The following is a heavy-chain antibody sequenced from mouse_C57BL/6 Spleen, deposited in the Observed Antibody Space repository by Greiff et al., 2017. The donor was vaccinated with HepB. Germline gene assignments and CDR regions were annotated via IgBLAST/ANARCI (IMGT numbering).Heavy chain of an antibody. V-gene: IGHV5-9*01. Sequence: DVMLVESGGGLVKPGGSLKLSCAASGFTFSSYTMSWVRQTPEKRLEWVATISGGGGNTYYPDSVKGRFTISRDNAKNTLYLQMSSLRSEDTALYYCARQGGSSFAYWGQGTLVTVSA. CDR3: ARQGGSSFAY. J-gene: IGHJ3*01. CDR2: ISGGGGNT. CDR1: GFTFSSYT. D-gene: IGHD1-1*01.